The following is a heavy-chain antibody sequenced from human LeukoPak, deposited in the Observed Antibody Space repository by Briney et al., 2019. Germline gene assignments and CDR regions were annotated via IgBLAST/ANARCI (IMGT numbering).Heavy chain of an antibody. J-gene: IGHJ5*02. CDR3: ARGTVAAPNWFDP. Sequence: GGSLRLSCAASGFTFSDYYMSWIRQAPGKGLEWVSYISSSSSYTNYADPVKGRFTISRDNAKNSLYLQMNSLRAEDTAVYYCARGTVAAPNWFDPWGQGTLVTVSS. D-gene: IGHD6-19*01. V-gene: IGHV3-11*06. CDR1: GFTFSDYY. CDR2: ISSSSSYT.